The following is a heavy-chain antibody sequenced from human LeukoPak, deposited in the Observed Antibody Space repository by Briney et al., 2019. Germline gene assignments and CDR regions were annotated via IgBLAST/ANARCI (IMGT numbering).Heavy chain of an antibody. CDR1: GFAFSDSA. D-gene: IGHD3-10*01. CDR2: SRADDYIT. V-gene: IGHV3-23*01. J-gene: IGHJ4*02. CDR3: AKRGVVIRVILFGFHKEAYYFGS. Sequence: GRSLRLSCVASGFAFSDSAMSWVGLTAGTGLEWVSLSRADDYITYYADSVKGRFTISRDNSRNTMYLQMISLRAEATAVDFCAKRGVVIRVILFGFHKEAYYFGSWGQGVVVTVSS.